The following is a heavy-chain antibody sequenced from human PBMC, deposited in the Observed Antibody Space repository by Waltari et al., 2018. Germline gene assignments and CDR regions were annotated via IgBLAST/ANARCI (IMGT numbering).Heavy chain of an antibody. V-gene: IGHV1-69-2*01. CDR1: GYTFTDYY. D-gene: IGHD2-15*01. CDR3: ATLGPYCSGGSCYEGDAFDI. Sequence: EVQLVQSGAEVKKPGATVKISCKVSGYTFTDYYMHWVQQAPGTGLEWMGLVDPEDGETIYAEKFQGRVTITADTSTDTAYMELSSLRSEDTAVYYCATLGPYCSGGSCYEGDAFDIWGQGTMVTVSS. CDR2: VDPEDGET. J-gene: IGHJ3*02.